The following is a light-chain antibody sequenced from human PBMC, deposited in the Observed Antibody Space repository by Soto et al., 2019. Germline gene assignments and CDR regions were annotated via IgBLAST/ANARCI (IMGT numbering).Light chain of an antibody. CDR3: QQYSNWPPWT. Sequence: EIVMTQSPATLSVSPGERATLSRRASQSVSIHLAWYQQKPGQAPRLLIYGASTRATGIPARFSGSGSGTEFTLTISSLQSEDFAVYYCQQYSNWPPWTFGQGTKVEVK. CDR2: GAS. CDR1: QSVSIH. J-gene: IGKJ1*01. V-gene: IGKV3-15*01.